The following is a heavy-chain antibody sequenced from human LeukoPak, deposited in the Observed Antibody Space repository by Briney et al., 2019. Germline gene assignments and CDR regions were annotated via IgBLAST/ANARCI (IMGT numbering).Heavy chain of an antibody. CDR2: VHYSRNT. J-gene: IGHJ5*02. CDR3: ARDTFYSETGSFEDWFDP. D-gene: IGHD3-10*01. V-gene: IGHV4-59*01. Sequence: PSETLSLTCTVSGGSISTYYWSWIRQPPGKGLEWTGHVHYSRNTNSNPSLKNRITMSVDTSKNQFSLKLSSVTAADTAVYFCARDTFYSETGSFEDWFDPWGQGTLVTVSS. CDR1: GGSISTYY.